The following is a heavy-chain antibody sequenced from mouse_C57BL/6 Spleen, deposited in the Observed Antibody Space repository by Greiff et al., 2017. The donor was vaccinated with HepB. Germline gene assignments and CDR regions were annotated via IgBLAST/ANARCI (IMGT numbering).Heavy chain of an antibody. J-gene: IGHJ2*01. D-gene: IGHD2-5*01. CDR2: ISSGGGYI. Sequence: EVKLVESGEGLVKPGGSLKLSCAASGFTFSSYAMSWVRQTPEKRLEWVAYISSGGGYIYYADTVKGRFTISRDNARNTLYLQMSSLKSEDTTMYYCTRVYYSNYFDYWGQGTTLTVSS. CDR3: TRVYYSNYFDY. V-gene: IGHV5-9-1*02. CDR1: GFTFSSYA.